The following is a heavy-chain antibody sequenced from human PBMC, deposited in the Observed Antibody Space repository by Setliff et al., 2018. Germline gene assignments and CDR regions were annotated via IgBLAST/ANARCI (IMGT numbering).Heavy chain of an antibody. Sequence: PSETLSLTCNVSGDSMNDNHWTWIRQPPGKGLEWIGYTYTSGGTNYNPSLKSRVTISVAMSKNQFSLKLSSVIAADTAVYYCARGVSSVSWTTRYWGRGILVTVSS. CDR2: TYTSGGT. V-gene: IGHV4-4*08. CDR3: ARGVSSVSWTTRY. D-gene: IGHD6-19*01. J-gene: IGHJ4*02. CDR1: GDSMNDNH.